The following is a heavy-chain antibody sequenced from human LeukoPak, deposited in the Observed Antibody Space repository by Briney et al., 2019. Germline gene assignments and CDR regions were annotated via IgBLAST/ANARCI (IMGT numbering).Heavy chain of an antibody. CDR2: ISYTGST. J-gene: IGHJ5*02. CDR3: ARSSFYWWFDP. D-gene: IGHD2/OR15-2a*01. CDR1: GGSLSSYY. V-gene: IGHV4-59*08. Sequence: PSETLSLTRTVSGGSLSSYYWSWLRQSPGKGLEGIGHISYTGSTNYNPSLTSRVTISVDPTKHQLSLKLRSVTAADTAVYYCARSSFYWWFDPLGQGTLVTVSS.